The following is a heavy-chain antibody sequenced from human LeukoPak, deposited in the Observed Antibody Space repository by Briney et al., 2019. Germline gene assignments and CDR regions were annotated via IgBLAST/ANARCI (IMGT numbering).Heavy chain of an antibody. CDR3: ARHAHSGSYWDPLDWFDP. Sequence: SSETLSLTCSVSGSSISNDYYWGWIRQPPGKGLEWIGSIYHSGSTYYNPSLKSRVTISVDTSKNQFSLKLSSVTAADTAVYYCARHAHSGSYWDPLDWFDPWGQGTLVTVSS. D-gene: IGHD1-26*01. CDR1: GSSISNDYY. V-gene: IGHV4-38-2*01. J-gene: IGHJ5*02. CDR2: IYHSGST.